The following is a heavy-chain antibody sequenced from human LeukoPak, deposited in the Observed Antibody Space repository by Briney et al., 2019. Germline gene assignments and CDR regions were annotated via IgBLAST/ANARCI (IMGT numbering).Heavy chain of an antibody. CDR1: GYTFTNFG. V-gene: IGHV1-18*01. D-gene: IGHD6-6*01. J-gene: IGHJ5*02. CDR2: ISTYNGNT. CDR3: ARHGSSSSTWFDP. Sequence: GASVKVSCKASGYTFTNFGISWVRQAPGQGLEWMGWISTYNGNTIYARKLQGRVTMTTDTSTTTAYMELRSLRSDDTAVYYCARHGSSSSTWFDPWGQGTLVTVSS.